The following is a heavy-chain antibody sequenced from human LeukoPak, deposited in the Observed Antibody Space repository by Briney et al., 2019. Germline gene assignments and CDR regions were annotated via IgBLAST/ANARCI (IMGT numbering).Heavy chain of an antibody. CDR3: ARGGSYFVY. CDR2: IYHSGST. V-gene: IGHV4-30-2*05. Sequence: SQTLSLTCTVSGGSISSGGYSWSWIRQPPGKGLEWIGYIYHSGSTYYNPSLKSRVTISVDTSKNQFSLKLSSVTAADTAVYYCARGGSYFVYWGQGTLVTVSS. CDR1: GGSISSGGYS. D-gene: IGHD1-26*01. J-gene: IGHJ4*02.